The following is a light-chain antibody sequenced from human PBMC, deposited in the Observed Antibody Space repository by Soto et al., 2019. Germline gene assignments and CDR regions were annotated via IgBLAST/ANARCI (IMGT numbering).Light chain of an antibody. CDR1: QSISSY. Sequence: DIQMTQSPSSLSASVGDRITITCRASQSISSYLNWYQQKAGKTPKLLIHYASTLQSGVPSRFSGSGSGTDFTLTISSLLPEDFGTYYCQQCYTTPPYTFGQGTRLEIK. J-gene: IGKJ2*01. CDR3: QQCYTTPPYT. V-gene: IGKV1-39*01. CDR2: YAS.